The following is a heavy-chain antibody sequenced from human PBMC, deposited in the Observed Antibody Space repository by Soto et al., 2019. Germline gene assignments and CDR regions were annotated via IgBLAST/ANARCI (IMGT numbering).Heavy chain of an antibody. CDR2: IYESGST. V-gene: IGHV4-39*01. CDR1: GGSISSGGYY. D-gene: IGHD4-17*01. J-gene: IGHJ4*02. CDR3: ARRITVPDNYFDL. Sequence: SETLSLTCTVSGGSISSGGYYWSWIRQPPGKGLEWIGSIYESGSTYYNPSLKSRVTISVDTSKTQFSLRLSSVTAADTAVYYCARRITVPDNYFDLWGQGTLVTVSS.